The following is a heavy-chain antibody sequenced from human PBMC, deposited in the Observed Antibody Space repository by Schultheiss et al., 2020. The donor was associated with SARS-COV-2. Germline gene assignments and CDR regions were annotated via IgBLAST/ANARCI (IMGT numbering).Heavy chain of an antibody. CDR2: IKEDGSEK. CDR3: ARDAVYGDLRRLGGMDV. Sequence: GGSLRLSCAASGFTFSSSWMNWVRQAPGKGLEWVANIKEDGSEKCYVDSVKGRFTISRDNAKNSLYLQMNSLRAEDTAVYYCARDAVYGDLRRLGGMDVWGQGTTVTV. CDR1: GFTFSSSW. D-gene: IGHD4-17*01. J-gene: IGHJ6*02. V-gene: IGHV3-7*03.